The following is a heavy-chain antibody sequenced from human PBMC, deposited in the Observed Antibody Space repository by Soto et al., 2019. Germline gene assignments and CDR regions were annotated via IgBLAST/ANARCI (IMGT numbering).Heavy chain of an antibody. CDR1: GGSISSSSYY. CDR2: IYYSGST. J-gene: IGHJ3*02. V-gene: IGHV4-39*01. CDR3: ARRGGAMAPLDAFDI. D-gene: IGHD3-16*01. Sequence: QLQLQESGPGLVKPSETLSLTCTVSGGSISSSSYYWGWIRQPPGKGLEWIGSIYYSGSTYYNPSLKSRVTISVDTSKNQFSLKLSSVTAADTAVYYCARRGGAMAPLDAFDIWGQGTMVTVSS.